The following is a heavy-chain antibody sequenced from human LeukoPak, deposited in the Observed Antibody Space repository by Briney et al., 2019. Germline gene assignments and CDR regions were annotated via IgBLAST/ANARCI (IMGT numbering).Heavy chain of an antibody. CDR3: AKVDSGSYYYFDY. J-gene: IGHJ4*02. D-gene: IGHD1-26*01. CDR1: GFTFSSYA. CDR2: ISGSGGST. V-gene: IGHV3-23*01. Sequence: GGSLRLSCAASGFTFSSYAMSWVRRAPGKGLEWVSAISGSGGSTYYADSVKGRFTISRDNSKNTLYLQMNTLRAEDTAVYYCAKVDSGSYYYFDYWGQGTLVTVSS.